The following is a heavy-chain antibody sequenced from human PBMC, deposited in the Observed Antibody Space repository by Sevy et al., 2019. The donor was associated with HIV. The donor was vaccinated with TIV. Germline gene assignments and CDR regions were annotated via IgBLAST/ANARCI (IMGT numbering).Heavy chain of an antibody. J-gene: IGHJ4*02. CDR2: IRYDGGNK. CDR3: AKTGTTQLDY. CDR1: GFTFSRFG. Sequence: GGSLRLSCAASGFTFSRFGMHWVRQAPGKGLEWVAFIRYDGGNKYYVHSVKGRFTISRDNSKNTLYLQMDALRAEDTAVYYCAKTGTTQLDYWGQGTLVTVSS. D-gene: IGHD1-7*01. V-gene: IGHV3-30*02.